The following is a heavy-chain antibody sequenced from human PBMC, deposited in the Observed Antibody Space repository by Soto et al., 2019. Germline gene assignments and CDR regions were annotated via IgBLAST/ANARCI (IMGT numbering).Heavy chain of an antibody. V-gene: IGHV7-4-1*01. CDR3: ARALRYCSSTSCYRYYGMDV. J-gene: IGHJ6*02. Sequence: AASVKVSCKASGYTFTSYAMNWVRQAPGQGLEWMGWINTNTGNPTYAQGFTGRFVFSLDTSVSTAYLQICSLKAEDTAVYYCARALRYCSSTSCYRYYGMDVWGQGTTVTVSS. CDR1: GYTFTSYA. CDR2: INTNTGNP. D-gene: IGHD2-2*02.